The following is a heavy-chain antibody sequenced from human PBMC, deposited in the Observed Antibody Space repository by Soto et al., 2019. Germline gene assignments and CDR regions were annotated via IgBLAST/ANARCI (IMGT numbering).Heavy chain of an antibody. V-gene: IGHV1-2*04. J-gene: IGHJ4*02. Sequence: ASVKVSCKASGYTFTGYYMHWVRQAPGQGLEWMGWINPNSGGTNYAQKFQGWVTMTRDTSISTAYMELSSLRSDDTAVYYCATGTTTAPPHRIAVAGIGFDVWGQGTLVPVSS. CDR1: GYTFTGYY. CDR3: ATGTTTAPPHRIAVAGIGFDV. CDR2: INPNSGGT. D-gene: IGHD6-19*01.